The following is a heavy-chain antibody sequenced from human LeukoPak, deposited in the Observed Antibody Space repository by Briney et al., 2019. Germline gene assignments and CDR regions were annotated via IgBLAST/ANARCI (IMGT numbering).Heavy chain of an antibody. CDR3: ARGSVILWWRTANYYFDY. CDR2: INHSGST. CDR1: GGSFSGYY. D-gene: IGHD2-21*01. J-gene: IGHJ4*02. V-gene: IGHV4-34*01. Sequence: SETLSLTCAVYGGSFSGYYWSWIRQPPGKGLEWIGEINHSGSTNYNPSLKSRVTISVDTSKNQFSLELSSVTAADTAVYYCARGSVILWWRTANYYFDYWGQGTLVTVSS.